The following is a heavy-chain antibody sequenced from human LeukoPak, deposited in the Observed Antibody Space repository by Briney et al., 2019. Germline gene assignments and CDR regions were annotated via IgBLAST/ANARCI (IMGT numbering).Heavy chain of an antibody. CDR3: ARDDIGYCTNGVCYSWFDP. CDR2: ISSSSSTI. Sequence: GGSLRLSCAASGFTFSSYSMNWVRQAPGKGLEWVSSISSSSSTIYYADSVKGRFTISRDNAKNSLYLQMNSLRAEDTAVYYCARDDIGYCTNGVCYSWFDPWGQGTLVAVSS. CDR1: GFTFSSYS. D-gene: IGHD2-8*01. J-gene: IGHJ5*02. V-gene: IGHV3-48*01.